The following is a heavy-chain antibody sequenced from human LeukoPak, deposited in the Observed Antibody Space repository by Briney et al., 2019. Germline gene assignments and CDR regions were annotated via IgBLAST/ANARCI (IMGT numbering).Heavy chain of an antibody. J-gene: IGHJ4*02. V-gene: IGHV1-69*06. Sequence: SVKVSCKASGGTFSSYAISWVRQAPGQGLEWMGGIIPIFGTANYAQKFQGRVTITANKSTSTAYMELSSLRSEDTAVYYCARGGIAAAGTSVDYWGQGTLVTVSS. D-gene: IGHD6-13*01. CDR3: ARGGIAAAGTSVDY. CDR2: IIPIFGTA. CDR1: GGTFSSYA.